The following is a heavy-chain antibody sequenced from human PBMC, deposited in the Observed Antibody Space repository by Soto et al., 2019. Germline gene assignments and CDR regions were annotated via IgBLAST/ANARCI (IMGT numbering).Heavy chain of an antibody. J-gene: IGHJ4*02. V-gene: IGHV4-30-4*01. CDR2: IYYSGNT. CDR3: AREGGESSDGLDYFDS. Sequence: PWEPLSLTCTVSGGSTSSANYWSWIRQPPGKGLEWIGHIYYSGNTDYNPSLKSRLAISIDTSKNQFSLKLSSVTAADTAVDFCAREGGESSDGLDYFDSWGQGSLVTVSS. CDR1: GGSTSSANY. D-gene: IGHD3-16*01.